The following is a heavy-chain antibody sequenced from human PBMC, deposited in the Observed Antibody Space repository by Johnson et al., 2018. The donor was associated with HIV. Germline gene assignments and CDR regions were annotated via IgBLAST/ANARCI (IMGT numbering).Heavy chain of an antibody. Sequence: EVQLMESGGGVVRPGGSLRLSCAASGFTFDDYGMSWVRQAPGKGLEWVSYISNTGATTYYADSVKGRFTVSRDNAKNSLYLQMNSLRADDSAVYFCARDQGIAARPVWFDVWGQGTLVTVSS. J-gene: IGHJ3*01. CDR2: ISNTGATT. CDR1: GFTFDDYG. V-gene: IGHV3-48*04. D-gene: IGHD6-6*01. CDR3: ARDQGIAARPVWFDV.